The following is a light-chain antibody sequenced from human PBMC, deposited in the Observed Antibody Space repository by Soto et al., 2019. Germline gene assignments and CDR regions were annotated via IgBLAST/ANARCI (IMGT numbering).Light chain of an antibody. Sequence: DIQMTQSPSSLSASVGDRATITCRASQGISNYLAWYQQKPGKVPNLLIYAASTLQSGVPSRFSGSGSGTDLTLTISSLQPEDVATYYCQKYNSAHPFTFGPGTKVDIK. V-gene: IGKV1-27*01. CDR3: QKYNSAHPFT. CDR2: AAS. CDR1: QGISNY. J-gene: IGKJ3*01.